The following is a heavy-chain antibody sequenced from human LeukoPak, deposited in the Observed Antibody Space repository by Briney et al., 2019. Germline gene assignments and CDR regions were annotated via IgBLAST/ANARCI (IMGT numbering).Heavy chain of an antibody. CDR1: GFTFTSSA. CDR3: ARGRRTYCSSTSCYRSGYYYYGMDV. Sequence: SVKVSCKASGFTFTSSAMQWVRQARGQRLEWIGWIVVGSGTANYAQKFQGRVTITADESTSTAYVELSGLRSEDTAVYYCARGRRTYCSSTSCYRSGYYYYGMDVWGKGTTVTVSS. CDR2: IVVGSGTA. D-gene: IGHD2-2*01. J-gene: IGHJ6*04. V-gene: IGHV1-58*02.